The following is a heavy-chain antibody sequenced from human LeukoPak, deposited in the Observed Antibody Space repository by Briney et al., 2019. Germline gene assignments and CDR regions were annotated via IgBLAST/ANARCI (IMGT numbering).Heavy chain of an antibody. Sequence: SGGSLRLSCAASGFTVSSNFMGWVRQAPGKGLEWVSVIYGGGSTYYADSVKGRFTISRDNSKNTLYLQMNSLRAEDTAVYYCANKQSGYTDDAFEIWGQGTLVTVSS. CDR1: GFTVSSNF. V-gene: IGHV3-53*01. J-gene: IGHJ3*02. CDR3: ANKQSGYTDDAFEI. D-gene: IGHD2-2*02. CDR2: IYGGGST.